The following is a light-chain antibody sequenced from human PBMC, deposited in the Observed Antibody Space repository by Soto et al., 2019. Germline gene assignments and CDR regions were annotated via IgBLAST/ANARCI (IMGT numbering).Light chain of an antibody. J-gene: IGKJ1*01. CDR1: QSLSSW. Sequence: DIQMTQSPSTLSASIGDRVTITCRASQSLSSWLAWYQQKPGKAPKLLIYDASTLESGVPSRFSGSGSGTEFTLTISSLQPDDFATYYCQQYNTDWTCGQGTKVEIK. CDR2: DAS. CDR3: QQYNTDWT. V-gene: IGKV1-5*01.